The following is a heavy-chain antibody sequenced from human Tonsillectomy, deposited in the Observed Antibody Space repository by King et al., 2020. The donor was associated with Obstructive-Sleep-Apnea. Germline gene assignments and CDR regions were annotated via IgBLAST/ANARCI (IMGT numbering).Heavy chain of an antibody. CDR1: GYDFTIYW. J-gene: IGHJ6*02. D-gene: IGHD1-26*01. CDR3: GRQDHYRRRTPYYYHGMDV. Sequence: VQLVESGAEVKKPGESLRISCKGSGYDFTIYWISWVRQMPGKGLEWMAKIDPSDSYIRYSPSFQGHVTISADKSINTAYLQWSSLKASDTAIYYCGRQDHYRRRTPYYYHGMDVWGQGTTVTVSS. CDR2: IDPSDSYI. V-gene: IGHV5-10-1*01.